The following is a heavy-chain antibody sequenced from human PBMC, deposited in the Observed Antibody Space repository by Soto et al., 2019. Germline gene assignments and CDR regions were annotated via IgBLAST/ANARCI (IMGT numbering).Heavy chain of an antibody. CDR1: GGSISSGDYY. Sequence: SETLSLTCTVSGGSISSGDYYWSWIRQPPGKGLEWIGYIYYSGSTYYNPSLKSRVTISVDTSKNQFSLKLSSVTAADTAVYYCARVPHYDFWSGLPNDAFDIWGQGTMVTVSS. CDR3: ARVPHYDFWSGLPNDAFDI. D-gene: IGHD3-3*01. CDR2: IYYSGST. J-gene: IGHJ3*02. V-gene: IGHV4-30-4*01.